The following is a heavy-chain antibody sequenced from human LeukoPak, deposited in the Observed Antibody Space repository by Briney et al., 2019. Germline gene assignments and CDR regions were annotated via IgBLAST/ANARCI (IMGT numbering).Heavy chain of an antibody. J-gene: IGHJ3*02. CDR2: ITPIFGTA. D-gene: IGHD6-13*01. V-gene: IGHV1-69*05. Sequence: SVKVSCKASGGTFSSYAISWVRQAPGQGLEWMGGITPIFGTANYAQKFQGRVTITTDESTSTAYMELSSLGSEDTAVYYCARESSSWYFLAFDIWGQGTMVTVSS. CDR1: GGTFSSYA. CDR3: ARESSSWYFLAFDI.